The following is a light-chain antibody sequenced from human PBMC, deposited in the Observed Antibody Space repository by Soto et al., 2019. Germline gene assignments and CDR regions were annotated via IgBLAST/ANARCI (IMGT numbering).Light chain of an antibody. CDR3: QHHISYPRT. CDR1: QRLTNE. V-gene: IGKV1-5*03. Sequence: DIQMTQSPSTLSASVGDRVIITCRASQRLTNELVWYQQKPGKAPNLLIYKASSLASGVPLRFSGSGSGTEFTLTISSLQPEGFATYYCQHHISYPRTFGQGTKVEIK. CDR2: KAS. J-gene: IGKJ1*01.